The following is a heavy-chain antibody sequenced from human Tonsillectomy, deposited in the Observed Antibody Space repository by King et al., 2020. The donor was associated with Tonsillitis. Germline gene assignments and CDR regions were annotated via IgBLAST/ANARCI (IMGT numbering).Heavy chain of an antibody. Sequence: VQLVESGGGLVQPGGSLRLSCAASGFTFSSYSMNWVRQAPGKGLEWVSYISSSSSTIYYADSVKGRFTISRDNAKNSLYLQMNSLRAGDTAVYYCARDPRDYYGSGSPNWFDPWGQGTLVTVSS. V-gene: IGHV3-48*01. CDR3: ARDPRDYYGSGSPNWFDP. D-gene: IGHD3-10*01. CDR1: GFTFSSYS. CDR2: ISSSSSTI. J-gene: IGHJ5*02.